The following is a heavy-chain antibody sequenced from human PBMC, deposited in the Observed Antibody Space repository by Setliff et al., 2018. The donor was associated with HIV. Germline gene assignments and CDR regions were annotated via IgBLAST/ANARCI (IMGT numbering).Heavy chain of an antibody. CDR2: IDQDGSEK. V-gene: IGHV3-7*01. J-gene: IGHJ4*02. CDR1: GFTFSTYW. Sequence: GGSLRLSCAASGFTFSTYWMIWVRQAPGKGLEWVANIDQDGSEKNYVDSVKGRFTISRDNAENSLYLQLNSLRAEDTAVYYCAREEITYYFDYWGQGALVTVSS. CDR3: AREEITYYFDY. D-gene: IGHD1-20*01.